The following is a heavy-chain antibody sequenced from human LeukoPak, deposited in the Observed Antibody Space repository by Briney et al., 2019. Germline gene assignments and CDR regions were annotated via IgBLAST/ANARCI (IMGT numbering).Heavy chain of an antibody. D-gene: IGHD4-17*01. V-gene: IGHV4-59*01. CDR1: GVSISSYY. Sequence: PSETLSLTCTVSGVSISSYYWSWIRQPPGKGLEWIGYSYYSGSTNYNPSLESRVTISVDRSKNQFSLKLSSVTAADTAVYYCARAGESTVPTYQVSFDPWGQGTLVTVSS. CDR2: SYYSGST. CDR3: ARAGESTVPTYQVSFDP. J-gene: IGHJ5*02.